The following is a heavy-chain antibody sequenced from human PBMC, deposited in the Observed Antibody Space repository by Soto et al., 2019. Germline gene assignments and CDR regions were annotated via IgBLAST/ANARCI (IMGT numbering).Heavy chain of an antibody. CDR1: GFAFRSYG. D-gene: IGHD3-3*01. Sequence: QEKLVESGGVVVQPGSSLRLSCAASGFAFRSYGMHWVHQAPGKGLEWVALISHDGEKEYYADSVKCRFTISRDNSDNTLFLRMNSLTADDSAVYFCAKAGFTVFGEGFDPWGQGTRVTVSS. V-gene: IGHV3-30*18. CDR3: AKAGFTVFGEGFDP. CDR2: ISHDGEKE. J-gene: IGHJ5*02.